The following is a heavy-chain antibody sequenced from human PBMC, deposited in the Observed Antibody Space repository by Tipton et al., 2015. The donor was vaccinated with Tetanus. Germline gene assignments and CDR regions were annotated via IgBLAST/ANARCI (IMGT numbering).Heavy chain of an antibody. V-gene: IGHV4-39*01. CDR1: GGSISSSSYY. J-gene: IGHJ2*01. D-gene: IGHD4-23*01. CDR3: ATLTTVVTPRWYFDL. CDR2: IYYSGST. Sequence: LRLSCTVSGGSISSSSYYWGWIRQPPGKGLEWIGSIYYSGSTYYNPSLKSRVTISVDTSKNQFSLKLTSVTAADTAVYYCATLTTVVTPRWYFDLWGRGTQVTVSS.